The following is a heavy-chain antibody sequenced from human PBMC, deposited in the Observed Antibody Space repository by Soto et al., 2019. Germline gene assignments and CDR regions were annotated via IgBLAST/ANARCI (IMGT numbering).Heavy chain of an antibody. Sequence: SLRLSCAGSGFTFISNEMNWVRQAPGKGLEWISYISSSGSTKYYADSVKGRFTISRDNAKNSLFLQMNSLTVEDRAVYYCARGYTGGWSRGGYFDYWGQGALVTVSS. V-gene: IGHV3-48*03. J-gene: IGHJ4*02. CDR1: GFTFISNE. D-gene: IGHD6-19*01. CDR2: ISSSGSTK. CDR3: ARGYTGGWSRGGYFDY.